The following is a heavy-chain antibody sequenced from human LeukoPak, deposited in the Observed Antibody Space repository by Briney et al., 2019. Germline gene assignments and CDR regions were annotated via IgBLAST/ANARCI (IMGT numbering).Heavy chain of an antibody. CDR1: GFSFSSYG. CDR3: VRDPGVVTFYFDS. D-gene: IGHD2-21*02. V-gene: IGHV3-33*01. CDR2: IWYDGSKK. J-gene: IGHJ4*02. Sequence: PGRSLRLSCVASGFSFSSYGFHWVRQAPGKGLEWVALIWYDGSKKHYADSVKGRFTISRDNSKNTLYLQMDSLKDEDTAMYYCVRDPGVVTFYFDSWGQGTQVTVTS.